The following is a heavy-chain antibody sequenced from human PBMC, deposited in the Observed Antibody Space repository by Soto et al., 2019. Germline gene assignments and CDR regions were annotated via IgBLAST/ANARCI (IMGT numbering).Heavy chain of an antibody. J-gene: IGHJ6*02. CDR2: IIPIFGTA. CDR3: ARVLYCSGGSCHWGGMDV. CDR1: GGTFSSYA. D-gene: IGHD2-15*01. V-gene: IGHV1-69*13. Sequence: RASVKVSCKASGGTFSSYAISWVRQAPGQGLEWMGGIIPIFGTANYAQKFQGRVTITADESTSTAYMELSSLRSEDTAVYYCARVLYCSGGSCHWGGMDVWGQGTTVTVSS.